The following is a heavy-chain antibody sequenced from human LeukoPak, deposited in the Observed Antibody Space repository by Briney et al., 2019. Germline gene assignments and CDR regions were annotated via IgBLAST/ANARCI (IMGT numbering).Heavy chain of an antibody. D-gene: IGHD3-22*01. J-gene: IGHJ5*02. CDR1: GYTFTSYG. Sequence: GASVTVSCKASGYTFTSYGISWVRQAPGQGREGMGWIIAYNGNTNYAQKLQGRVTMTTDTSTSTAYMELRSLRSDDTAVYYCARRDTYYYDSSGYDWFDPWGQGTLVTVSS. CDR3: ARRDTYYYDSSGYDWFDP. V-gene: IGHV1-18*01. CDR2: IIAYNGNT.